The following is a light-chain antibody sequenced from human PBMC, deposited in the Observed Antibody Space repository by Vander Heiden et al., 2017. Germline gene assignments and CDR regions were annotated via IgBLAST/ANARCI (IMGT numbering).Light chain of an antibody. Sequence: DIAMTQSPDSPAVSLGERVTINCKSSQSVLYSSNNKNYLAWYQQKPGQPPKLLIYWASTRESGVPDRFSGSGSGTDFTLTISSLQAEDVAVYYCQQYDSTPLTFGGGTKVEIK. J-gene: IGKJ4*01. CDR2: WAS. V-gene: IGKV4-1*01. CDR1: QSVLYSSNNKNY. CDR3: QQYDSTPLT.